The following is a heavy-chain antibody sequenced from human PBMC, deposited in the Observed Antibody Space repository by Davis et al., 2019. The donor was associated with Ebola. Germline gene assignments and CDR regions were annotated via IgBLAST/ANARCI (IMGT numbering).Heavy chain of an antibody. Sequence: PGGSLRLSCEASGFTFSNTDMNWVRQAPGKGLEWVSSISGSSNYINYADSVKGRFTISRDNAKNSLSLQMNSLRAEDMAVYYCARGSTGGYWGQGTLVTVSS. V-gene: IGHV3-21*01. CDR1: GFTFSNTD. CDR2: ISGSSNYI. J-gene: IGHJ4*02. CDR3: ARGSTGGY. D-gene: IGHD1-14*01.